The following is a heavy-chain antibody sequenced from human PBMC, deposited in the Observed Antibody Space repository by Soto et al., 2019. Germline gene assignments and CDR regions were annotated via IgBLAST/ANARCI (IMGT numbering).Heavy chain of an antibody. J-gene: IGHJ4*02. CDR3: ARGGGIAMRGTHLED. D-gene: IGHD6-13*01. V-gene: IGHV3-23*01. CDR2: ISGSGGST. CDR1: GFTFSSYA. Sequence: EVQLLESGGGSGQPGGSLRLSCATSGFTFSSYAMNWVRQPPGKGLEWVSAISGSGGSTNYADSVEGRFTISRDNSKNTLYLHMSSLTAQDTAVYYCARGGGIAMRGTHLEDCGQGTLVTVSS.